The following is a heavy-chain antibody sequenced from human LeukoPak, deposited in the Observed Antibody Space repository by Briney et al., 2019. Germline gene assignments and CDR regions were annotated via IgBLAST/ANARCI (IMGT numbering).Heavy chain of an antibody. J-gene: IGHJ3*02. CDR2: IWYDGSNK. CDR3: VREQYGDDDAFDI. CDR1: GFTFSSYG. V-gene: IGHV3-33*01. D-gene: IGHD4-17*01. Sequence: GGSLRLSCAASGFTFSSYGMHWVRQAPGKGLEWVGVIWYDGSNKYYADSVKGRFTISRDNSKNTLSLQMNSLRVEDTAVYYCVREQYGDDDAFDIWGQGTMVTVSS.